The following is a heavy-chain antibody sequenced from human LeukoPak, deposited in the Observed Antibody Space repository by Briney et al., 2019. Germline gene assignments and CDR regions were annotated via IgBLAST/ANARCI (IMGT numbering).Heavy chain of an antibody. Sequence: GGSLRLSCAASGFTFSDHYVDWVRQAPGKGLEWLGRTRKKADSYTTEYAASVKGRFTISRDDSKNSLYLQMNSLRAEDTAVYYCAKITGDTVTTGNYYYYYMDVWGKGTTVTVSS. D-gene: IGHD4-11*01. CDR1: GFTFSDHY. J-gene: IGHJ6*03. CDR3: AKITGDTVTTGNYYYYYMDV. CDR2: TRKKADSYTT. V-gene: IGHV3-72*01.